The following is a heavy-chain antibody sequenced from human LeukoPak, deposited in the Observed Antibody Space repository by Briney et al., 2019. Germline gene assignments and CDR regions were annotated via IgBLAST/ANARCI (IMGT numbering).Heavy chain of an antibody. CDR3: ARDLRYYYDSSGSPDY. Sequence: GGSLRLSCAASGFTFSDYGMHWVRQAPGKGLEWVAFIRYDGGNKYYADSVKGRFTISRDNSKNTLYLQMNSLRAEDTAVYYCARDLRYYYDSSGSPDYWGQGTLVTVSS. CDR1: GFTFSDYG. CDR2: IRYDGGNK. D-gene: IGHD3-22*01. J-gene: IGHJ4*02. V-gene: IGHV3-30*02.